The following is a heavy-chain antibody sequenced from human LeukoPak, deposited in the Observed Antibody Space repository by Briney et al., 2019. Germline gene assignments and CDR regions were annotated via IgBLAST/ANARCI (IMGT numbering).Heavy chain of an antibody. CDR2: ISSSSSYI. V-gene: IGHV3-21*01. J-gene: IGHJ3*02. Sequence: GGSLRLSCAASGFTFSSYSMNWVRQAPGKGLEWVSSISSSSSYIYYADSVKGRFTISRDNAKNSLYLQMNSLRAEDTAVYYCARGLEYSSSVDAFDIWGQGTMVTVSS. D-gene: IGHD6-6*01. CDR3: ARGLEYSSSVDAFDI. CDR1: GFTFSSYS.